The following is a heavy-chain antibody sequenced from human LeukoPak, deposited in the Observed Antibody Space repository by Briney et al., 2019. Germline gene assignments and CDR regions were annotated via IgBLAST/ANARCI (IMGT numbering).Heavy chain of an antibody. CDR1: GGSISTYY. Sequence: SETLSLTCTVSGGSISTYYWSWIRQSPGKGLEWIGYIYYTGSTNYNPSLKSRVTISVDTSKNQSSLKLSSVTAADTAVYYCARHVSRAAAFDSWGQGSLVTVSS. D-gene: IGHD6-13*01. CDR3: ARHVSRAAAFDS. V-gene: IGHV4-59*08. CDR2: IYYTGST. J-gene: IGHJ4*02.